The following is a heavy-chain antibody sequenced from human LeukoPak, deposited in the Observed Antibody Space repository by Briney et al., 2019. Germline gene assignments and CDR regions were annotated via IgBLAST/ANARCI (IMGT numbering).Heavy chain of an antibody. CDR2: INHSGST. J-gene: IGHJ5*02. V-gene: IGHV4-34*01. D-gene: IGHD2-2*01. Sequence: SETLSLTCAVYGGSFSGYYWSWIRQPPGKGLEWIGEINHSGSTNYNPSLKSRVTISVDTSKNQFSLKLSSVTAADTAVYYCARGLGSSTGSVPVSCWFDPWGQGTLVTVSS. CDR1: GGSFSGYY. CDR3: ARGLGSSTGSVPVSCWFDP.